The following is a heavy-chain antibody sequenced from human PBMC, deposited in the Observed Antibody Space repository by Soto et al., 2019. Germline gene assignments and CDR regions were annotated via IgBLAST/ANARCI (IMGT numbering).Heavy chain of an antibody. CDR1: GFTFSSYA. J-gene: IGHJ3*02. CDR3: PKAGTGVGGAFEI. D-gene: IGHD2-8*02. CDR2: ISGSGGST. V-gene: IGHV3-23*01. Sequence: EVQLLESGGGLVQPGGSLRLSCAASGFTFSSYAMSWVRQAPGKGLEWVSAISGSGGSTYYADSVKGRFTISRDNSKNARELQTQGRRAVGTAVVDVPKAGTGVGGAFEIWGQGTMVTVSS.